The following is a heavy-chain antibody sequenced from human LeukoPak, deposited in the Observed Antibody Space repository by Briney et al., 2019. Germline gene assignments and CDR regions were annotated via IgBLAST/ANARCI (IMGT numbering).Heavy chain of an antibody. CDR2: INHSGGT. V-gene: IGHV4-34*01. Sequence: SSETLSLTCAVYGGSFSGYYWSWIRQPPGKGLEWIGEINHSGGTNYNPSLKSRVTISVDTSKNQFSLKLSSVTAADTAVYYCARGQGYDFWSGYYMDYWGQGTLVTVSS. CDR1: GGSFSGYY. CDR3: ARGQGYDFWSGYYMDY. J-gene: IGHJ4*02. D-gene: IGHD3-3*01.